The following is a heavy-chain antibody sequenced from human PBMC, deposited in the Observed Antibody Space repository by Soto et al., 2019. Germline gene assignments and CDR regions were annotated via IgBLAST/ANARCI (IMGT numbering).Heavy chain of an antibody. CDR3: ARDRPLHSSYSNYAGGSKGSYGMDV. V-gene: IGHV4-59*01. CDR2: IYYIVRT. CDR1: GGSISSYY. Sequence: KPSETRSLTYTVSGGSISSYYWSWTRQHPGKGLEWLGFIYYIVRTNNNPSLKSRVTIPVDTPKNQCSLKLSSVTAADTAVYYCARDRPLHSSYSNYAGGSKGSYGMDVWGQGTTVTVSS. J-gene: IGHJ6*02. D-gene: IGHD4-4*01.